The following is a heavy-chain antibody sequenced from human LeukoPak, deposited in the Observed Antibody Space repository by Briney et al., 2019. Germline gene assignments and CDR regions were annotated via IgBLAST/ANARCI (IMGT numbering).Heavy chain of an antibody. D-gene: IGHD5-24*01. CDR3: ARVCQRWLQLLGY. V-gene: IGHV1-8*01. CDR1: GFTFTSYD. J-gene: IGHJ4*02. Sequence: GASVKVSCKASGFTFTSYDINWVRQATGQGLEWMGWMNPNSGNTGYAQKFQGRVTMTRNTSISTAYMELSSLRSEDTAVYYCARVCQRWLQLLGYWGQGTLVTVPS. CDR2: MNPNSGNT.